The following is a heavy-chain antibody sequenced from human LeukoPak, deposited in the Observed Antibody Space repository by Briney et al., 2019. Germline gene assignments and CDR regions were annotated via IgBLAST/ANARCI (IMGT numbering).Heavy chain of an antibody. CDR1: GFTFSDHN. Sequence: GGSLRLSCAASGFTFSDHNMKWFRQAPGKGLECISCITSTSSAIYYADSARGRFTISRDNAKRLLYLQMNSLRDEDTAVYYCARGQRRSDYWGQGTLVTVSS. CDR2: ITSTSSAI. J-gene: IGHJ4*02. CDR3: ARGQRRSDY. V-gene: IGHV3-48*02.